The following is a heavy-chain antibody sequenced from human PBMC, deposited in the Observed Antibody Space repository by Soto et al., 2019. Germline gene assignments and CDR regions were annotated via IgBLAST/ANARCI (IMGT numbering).Heavy chain of an antibody. Sequence: EVQLVESGGGLVQPGGSLRLSCAASGFTFSSYWMSWVRQAPGKGLEWVANIKQDGSEKYYVDSVKGRFTISRDNAKNSLYLQMNSLRAEDTAVYHCASSPTVTTTYYWGQGTLVTVSS. J-gene: IGHJ4*02. D-gene: IGHD4-17*01. V-gene: IGHV3-7*01. CDR2: IKQDGSEK. CDR3: ASSPTVTTTYY. CDR1: GFTFSSYW.